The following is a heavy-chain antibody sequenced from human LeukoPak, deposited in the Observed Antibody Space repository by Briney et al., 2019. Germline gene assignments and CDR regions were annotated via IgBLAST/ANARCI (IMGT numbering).Heavy chain of an antibody. V-gene: IGHV3-7*05. Sequence: GGSLRLSCAASGFTFDSYWMSWVRQAPGKGLEWVANIKEDGSEKYYVDSVKGRFTISRDNNKNSLYLQMNSLRTEDTAFYYCATNFGAYYYDTSGYYDFWGQGTLVTVSS. CDR2: IKEDGSEK. CDR3: ATNFGAYYYDTSGYYDF. J-gene: IGHJ4*02. CDR1: GFTFDSYW. D-gene: IGHD3-22*01.